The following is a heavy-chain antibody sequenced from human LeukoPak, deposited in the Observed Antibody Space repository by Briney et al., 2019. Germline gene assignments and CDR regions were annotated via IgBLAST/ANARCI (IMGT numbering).Heavy chain of an antibody. Sequence: SETLSLTCTASGYSISSGYYWGWIRQPPGKGLEWIGSINSSARIYYTSSLKSLLTISPDTTKNLFSLMVTSVTADNTVLYYCSRELRPAWAAFDPWGQGTLVIVSS. V-gene: IGHV4-38-2*02. CDR2: INSSARI. D-gene: IGHD1-26*01. CDR3: SRELRPAWAAFDP. J-gene: IGHJ5*02. CDR1: GYSISSGYY.